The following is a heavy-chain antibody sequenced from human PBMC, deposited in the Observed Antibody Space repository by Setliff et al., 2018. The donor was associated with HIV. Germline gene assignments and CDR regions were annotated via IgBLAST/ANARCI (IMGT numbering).Heavy chain of an antibody. CDR3: ARGEPTILVVPAAFFDY. V-gene: IGHV3-53*01. D-gene: IGHD2-2*01. CDR1: GYSISSGYY. CDR2: IYSGGST. J-gene: IGHJ4*02. Sequence: PSETLPLTCAVSGYSISSGYYWGWIRQPPGKGLEWVSVIYSGGSTYYADSVKGRFTISRDNAKKSLYLQMNSLRAEDTAVYYCARGEPTILVVPAAFFDYWGQGTLVTVSS.